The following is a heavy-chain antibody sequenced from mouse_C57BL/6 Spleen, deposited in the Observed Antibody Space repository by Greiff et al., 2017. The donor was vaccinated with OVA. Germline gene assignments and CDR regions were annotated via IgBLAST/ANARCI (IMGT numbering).Heavy chain of an antibody. CDR3: ARGDITTATGYFDV. D-gene: IGHD1-1*01. CDR1: GYTFTDYY. CDR2: IYPGSGNT. J-gene: IGHJ1*03. V-gene: IGHV1-76*01. Sequence: VQLQQSGAELVRPGASVKLSCKASGYTFTDYYINWVKQRPGQGLEWIARIYPGSGNTYYNEKFKGKATLTAEKSSSTAYMQLSSLTSEDSAVYFCARGDITTATGYFDVWGTGTTVTVSS.